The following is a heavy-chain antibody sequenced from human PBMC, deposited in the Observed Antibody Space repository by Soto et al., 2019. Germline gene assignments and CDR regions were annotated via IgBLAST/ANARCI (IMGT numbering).Heavy chain of an antibody. Sequence: QVQLVQSGAEVKKPGASVKVSCKASGYTFTSYDINWVRQATGQGLAWMGWMNPNSGNTGYAQKFQGRVTMTRNTSISTAYMERSSLRSEDTAVYYCARRGYSSSWYYYYYYGMDVWGQGTTVTVSS. CDR3: ARRGYSSSWYYYYYYGMDV. J-gene: IGHJ6*02. CDR2: MNPNSGNT. V-gene: IGHV1-8*01. CDR1: GYTFTSYD. D-gene: IGHD6-13*01.